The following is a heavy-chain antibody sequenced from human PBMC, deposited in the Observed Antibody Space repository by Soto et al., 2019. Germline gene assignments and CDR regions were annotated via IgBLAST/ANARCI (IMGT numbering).Heavy chain of an antibody. CDR1: GFTFSSYA. J-gene: IGHJ4*02. D-gene: IGHD3-3*01. V-gene: IGHV3-30-3*01. Sequence: GGSLRLSCAASGFTFSSYAMHWVRQAPGKGLEWVAFISYDGSNKYYADSVKGRFTISRDNSKNTLYLQMNSLRAVGTAVYYCERDLALRGAYYVFWSGFFSRFDYWGQGTLVTVSS. CDR3: ERDLALRGAYYVFWSGFFSRFDY. CDR2: ISYDGSNK.